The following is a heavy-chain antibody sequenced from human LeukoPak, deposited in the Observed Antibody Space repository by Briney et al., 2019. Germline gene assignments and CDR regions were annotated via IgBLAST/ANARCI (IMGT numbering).Heavy chain of an antibody. J-gene: IGHJ1*01. CDR2: MNPNSGNT. Sequence: ASVKVSCKASGYTFTSYDLNWVRQATGQGLEWMGWMNPNSGNTGYAQKFQGRVTMTRDTATSTAYMELSSLSSEDTAVYYCATPGVHYDPSGYYPFQHWGQGTLVTVSS. CDR3: ATPGVHYDPSGYYPFQH. CDR1: GYTFTSYD. V-gene: IGHV1-8*01. D-gene: IGHD3-22*01.